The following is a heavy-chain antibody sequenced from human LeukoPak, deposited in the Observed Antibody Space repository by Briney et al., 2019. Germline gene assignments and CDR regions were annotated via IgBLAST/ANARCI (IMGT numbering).Heavy chain of an antibody. V-gene: IGHV3-30*02. D-gene: IGHD1-26*01. CDR1: GFTFSSYG. CDR3: AKPGPGGPPAYLDS. CDR2: IRSDGNQK. J-gene: IGHJ4*02. Sequence: PGGSLRLSCETFGFTFSSYGMYWVRQAPGKGLQWVTYIRSDGNQKDYTDSVKGRSTISRDDSKNTLYLQMNSLSTEDTAVYYCAKPGPGGPPAYLDSWGQGTLVTVSS.